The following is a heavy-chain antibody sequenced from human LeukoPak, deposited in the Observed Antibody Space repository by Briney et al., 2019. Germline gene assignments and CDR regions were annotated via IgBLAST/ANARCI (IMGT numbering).Heavy chain of an antibody. CDR3: ARLDASLAHLSGSFPDY. Sequence: SETLSLTCTVSGGSITNSDYFWGWIRQPPGKGLEWMGNVDYSGRPHRNPSLMGRVTINADRSRNQCSLNLSSVTAADTAVYFCARLDASLAHLSGSFPDYWGQGALVTVSS. CDR1: GGSITNSDYF. CDR2: VDYSGRP. D-gene: IGHD3-10*01. J-gene: IGHJ4*02. V-gene: IGHV4-39*01.